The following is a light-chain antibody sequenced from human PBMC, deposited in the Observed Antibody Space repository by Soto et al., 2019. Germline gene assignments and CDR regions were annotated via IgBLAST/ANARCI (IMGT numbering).Light chain of an antibody. CDR3: SSCSSCSTRSTRV. J-gene: IGLJ1*01. Sequence: VLTQPASVSGSPGQSITISCTGTSSDVGDYNYVSWYQQHPGKAPKLMIYEVSNRPSGVSNRFSGSKSGNTASLTISGLQAEDEADYYCSSCSSCSTRSTRVFGTGTKVTVL. CDR1: SSDVGDYNY. V-gene: IGLV2-14*01. CDR2: EVS.